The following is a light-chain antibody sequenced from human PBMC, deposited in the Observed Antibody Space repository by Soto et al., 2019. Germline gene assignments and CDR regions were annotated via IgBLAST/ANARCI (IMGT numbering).Light chain of an antibody. CDR1: QSVTSN. J-gene: IGKJ5*01. Sequence: EMVLTQSPDTLAVSAGEVATLXXWASQSVTSNLAWYQQKRGQAPXLLIYAASTRATGVPARFSGSGSGTEFTLTISSLQAEDVAVYYCQQYYSTPTFGQGTDWRL. CDR2: AAS. V-gene: IGKV3D-15*01. CDR3: QQYYSTPT.